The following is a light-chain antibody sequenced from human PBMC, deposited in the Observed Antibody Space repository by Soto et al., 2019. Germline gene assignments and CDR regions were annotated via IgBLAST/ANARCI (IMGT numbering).Light chain of an antibody. CDR1: SSDVGGYIY. V-gene: IGLV2-11*01. Sequence: QSVLTQPRSVSGSPGQSVTISCTGTSSDVGGYIYVSWYQQHPGKAPTLMIYDVSKRPSGVPDRFSGSKSGNTVSLTISGLQAEDEADYYCSSYTTTSTLVFGGGTKVTAL. CDR3: SSYTTTSTLV. J-gene: IGLJ3*02. CDR2: DVS.